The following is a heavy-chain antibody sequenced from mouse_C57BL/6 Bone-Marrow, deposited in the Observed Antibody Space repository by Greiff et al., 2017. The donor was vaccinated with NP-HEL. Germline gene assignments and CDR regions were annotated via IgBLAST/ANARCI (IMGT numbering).Heavy chain of an antibody. J-gene: IGHJ4*01. CDR1: GYTFTSYW. V-gene: IGHV1-72*01. Sequence: QVQLQQPGAELVKPGASVKLSCKASGYTFTSYWMHWVKQRPGRGLEWIGRIDPNSGGTKYNEKFKSKATLTVDKPSSTAYMQLSSLTSEDSAVYYCARPYYSKKGVCYAMDYWGQGTSVTVSS. CDR2: IDPNSGGT. D-gene: IGHD2-5*01. CDR3: ARPYYSKKGVCYAMDY.